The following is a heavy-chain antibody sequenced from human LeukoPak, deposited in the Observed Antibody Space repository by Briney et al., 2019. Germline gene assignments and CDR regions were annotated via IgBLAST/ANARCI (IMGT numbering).Heavy chain of an antibody. CDR2: IYYSGNT. CDR1: GGSISSRNYY. D-gene: IGHD1-26*01. CDR3: ARRGRLKWDLRDDAFDI. Sequence: SETLSLTCNVSGGSISSRNYYWGWIRQPPGKGLVGIGTIYYSGNTYYNPSLKSRVTISVDTSKKQFSLKVTSVTAADTAVYYCARRGRLKWDLRDDAFDIWGQGTMVTVSS. V-gene: IGHV4-39*01. J-gene: IGHJ3*02.